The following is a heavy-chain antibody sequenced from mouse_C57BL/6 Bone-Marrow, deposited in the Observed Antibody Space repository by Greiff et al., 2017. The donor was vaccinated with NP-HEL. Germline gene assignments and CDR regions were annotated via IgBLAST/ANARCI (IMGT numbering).Heavy chain of an antibody. D-gene: IGHD1-1*01. CDR3: TIPFITAVVARYFDV. J-gene: IGHJ1*03. V-gene: IGHV1-5*01. Sequence: VQLQQSGTVLARPGASVKMSCKTSGYTFTSYWMHWVKQRPGQGLEWIGAIYPGSSDTSYNQKFKGKAKLTAVTSASTAYMELSSLTNEDSAVYYGTIPFITAVVARYFDVWGTGTTVTVSS. CDR2: IYPGSSDT. CDR1: GYTFTSYW.